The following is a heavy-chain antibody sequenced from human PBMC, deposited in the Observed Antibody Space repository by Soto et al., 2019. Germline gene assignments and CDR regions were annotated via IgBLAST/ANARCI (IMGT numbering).Heavy chain of an antibody. D-gene: IGHD6-19*01. J-gene: IGHJ4*02. Sequence: GGSLRLSCAASGFTFSSYDMHWVRQAPGKGLEWVAVIWYDGSNKYYADSVKGRFTISRDNSKNTLYLQMNSLRAEDTAVYYCAREPGSSGWYYFDYWGQGTLVTVSS. CDR2: IWYDGSNK. CDR1: GFTFSSYD. CDR3: AREPGSSGWYYFDY. V-gene: IGHV3-33*01.